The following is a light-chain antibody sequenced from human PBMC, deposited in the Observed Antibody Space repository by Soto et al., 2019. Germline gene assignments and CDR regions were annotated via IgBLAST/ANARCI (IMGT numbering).Light chain of an antibody. Sequence: QSALTQPASVSGSPGQSITISCTGTSSDVGSYNLVSWYQQHPGKAPKLMIYEGSKRPSGVSNRFSGSKSGNTASLTISGLQADDEADYYCSSYTSTNTLVVFGTGTKLTVL. V-gene: IGLV2-14*02. J-gene: IGLJ1*01. CDR2: EGS. CDR1: SSDVGSYNL. CDR3: SSYTSTNTLVV.